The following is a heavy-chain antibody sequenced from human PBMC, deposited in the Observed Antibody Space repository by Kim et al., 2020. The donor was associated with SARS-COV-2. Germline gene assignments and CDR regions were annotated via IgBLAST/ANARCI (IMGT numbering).Heavy chain of an antibody. V-gene: IGHV3-21*01. J-gene: IGHJ6*02. CDR2: ISSSSSYI. CDR3: ARDRYYDILTGRGYGMDV. Sequence: GGSLRLSCAASGFTFSSYSMNWVRQAPGKGLEWVSSISSSSSYIYYADSVKGRFTISRDNAKNSLYLQMNSLRAEDTAVYYCARDRYYDILTGRGYGMDVWGQGTTVTVSS. CDR1: GFTFSSYS. D-gene: IGHD3-9*01.